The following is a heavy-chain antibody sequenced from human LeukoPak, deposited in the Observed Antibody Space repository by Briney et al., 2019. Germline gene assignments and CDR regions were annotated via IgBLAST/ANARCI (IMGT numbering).Heavy chain of an antibody. Sequence: ASVRVSCKVSGYTLTELSMHWVRQAPGKGIEWMGGFDPEDGETIYAQKFQGRVTMTEDTSTDTAYMGLSSMRSEETAVYYCATGRHSTGGGLGYWGQGTLVTVSS. V-gene: IGHV1-24*01. J-gene: IGHJ4*02. D-gene: IGHD3-16*01. CDR3: ATGRHSTGGGLGY. CDR1: GYTLTELS. CDR2: FDPEDGET.